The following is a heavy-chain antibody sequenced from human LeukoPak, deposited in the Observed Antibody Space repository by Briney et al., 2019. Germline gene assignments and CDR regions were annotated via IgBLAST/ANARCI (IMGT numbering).Heavy chain of an antibody. CDR2: IYYSGST. CDR3: ARRSSGYPLVGGFDY. CDR1: GGSISSGDYY. Sequence: SETLSLTCTVSGGSISSGDYYWSWIRQPPGKGLEWIGYIYYSGSTYYNPSLKSRVTISVDTSKNQFSLKLSSVTAADTAVYYCARRSSGYPLVGGFDYWGQGTLVTVSS. D-gene: IGHD3-22*01. J-gene: IGHJ4*02. V-gene: IGHV4-30-4*01.